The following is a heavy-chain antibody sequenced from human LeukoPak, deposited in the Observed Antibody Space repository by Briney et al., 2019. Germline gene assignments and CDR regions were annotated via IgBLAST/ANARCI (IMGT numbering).Heavy chain of an antibody. D-gene: IGHD3-22*01. Sequence: GGSLRRSCAASGFTFSSYAMSWVRQAPGKGLEWVSAISGSGGSTYYADSVKGRFTISRDNSKNTLYLQRNSLRAEDTAVYYCAKETMIVVVITGDYFDYWGQGTLVTVSS. CDR2: ISGSGGST. CDR3: AKETMIVVVITGDYFDY. J-gene: IGHJ4*02. CDR1: GFTFSSYA. V-gene: IGHV3-23*01.